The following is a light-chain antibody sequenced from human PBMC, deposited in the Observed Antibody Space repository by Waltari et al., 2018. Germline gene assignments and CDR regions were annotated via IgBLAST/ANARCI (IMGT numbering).Light chain of an antibody. CDR3: QQYDTYPYT. CDR1: QSVTSW. Sequence: DIQMTQSPSTLSASVGDRVTITCRASQSVTSWLAWYQQSPGKAPNLLVYDASNLQSGVPSRFSGSGSGTEFTLTISSLQPDDFATYYCQQYDTYPYTFGQGTKLEI. V-gene: IGKV1-5*01. CDR2: DAS. J-gene: IGKJ2*01.